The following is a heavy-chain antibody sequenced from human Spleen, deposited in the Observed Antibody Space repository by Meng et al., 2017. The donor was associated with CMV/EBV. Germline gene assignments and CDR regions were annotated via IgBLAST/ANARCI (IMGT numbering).Heavy chain of an antibody. CDR3: AKDLLKVSGNYELLRYYYYGMDV. D-gene: IGHD4-11*01. CDR1: GFTFSSYA. V-gene: IGHV3-30-3*01. Sequence: GESLKISCAASGFTFSSYAMHWVRQAPGKGLEWVAVISYDGSNKYYADSVKGRFTISRDNSKNTLYLQMNSLRAEDTAVYYFAKDLLKVSGNYELLRYYYYGMDVWGQGTTVTVSS. J-gene: IGHJ6*02. CDR2: ISYDGSNK.